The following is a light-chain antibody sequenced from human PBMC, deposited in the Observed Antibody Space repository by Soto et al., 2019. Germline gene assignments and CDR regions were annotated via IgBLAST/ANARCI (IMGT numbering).Light chain of an antibody. J-gene: IGKJ1*01. Sequence: IDLTQTQATITRSAGESARLACRASQNIYYHAAWYQHRPGQAPRLLIYRASTRAPGVPARFSGSGSGTEFTLTISRLQPEDFTVYSCLQYHNLWAFGQGTKVDIK. CDR3: LQYHNLWA. V-gene: IGKV3-15*01. CDR1: QNIYYH. CDR2: RAS.